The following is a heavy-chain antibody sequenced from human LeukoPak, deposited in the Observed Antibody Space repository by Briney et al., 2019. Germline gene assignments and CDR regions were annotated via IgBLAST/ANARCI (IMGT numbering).Heavy chain of an antibody. D-gene: IGHD3-22*01. V-gene: IGHV3-23*01. J-gene: IGHJ2*01. CDR1: GFPFSSYA. Sequence: PGGSLRLSCAASGFPFSSYAMGWVRQAPRKGLEWVSAITASSGGTYYADSVKGRFTIYRDNSKNTLYLQINSLRAEDAAIYYCAKIRFYYDSSFDYWYFDLWGRGTLVTDSS. CDR2: ITASSGGT. CDR3: AKIRFYYDSSFDYWYFDL.